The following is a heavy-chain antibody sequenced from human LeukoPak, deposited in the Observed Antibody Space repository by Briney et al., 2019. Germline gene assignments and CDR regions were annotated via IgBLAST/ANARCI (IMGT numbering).Heavy chain of an antibody. J-gene: IGHJ2*01. D-gene: IGHD2-21*02. V-gene: IGHV1-2*06. CDR2: INPNNGGT. CDR1: GYTFTGYY. CDR3: AKSIEYCGADCYGYFDL. Sequence: ASVKVSCKASGYTFTGYYMHWVRQAPGQGLEWMGRINPNNGGTNYAQKFQGRVTMTGDTSISTAYMELSSLRSDDTAVYYCAKSIEYCGADCYGYFDLWGRGTLVTVSS.